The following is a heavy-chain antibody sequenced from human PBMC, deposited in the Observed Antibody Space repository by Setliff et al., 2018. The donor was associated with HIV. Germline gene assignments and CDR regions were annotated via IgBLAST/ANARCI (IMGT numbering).Heavy chain of an antibody. J-gene: IGHJ4*02. V-gene: IGHV1-8*03. CDR2: MNPNSGNT. D-gene: IGHD4-4*01. CDR1: GYTFTSYD. CDR3: ARDDYSSSNPNYFDY. Sequence: ASVKVSCKASGYTFTSYDINWVRQATGQGLEWMAWMNPNSGNTGYTQKFQGRVTITRNTSITTAYMELSSLRSEDTAVYFCARDDYSSSNPNYFDYWGQGTLVTVSS.